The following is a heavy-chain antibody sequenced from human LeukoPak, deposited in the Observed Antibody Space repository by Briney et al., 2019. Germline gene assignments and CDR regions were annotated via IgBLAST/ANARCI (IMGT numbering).Heavy chain of an antibody. CDR3: ARISLSGLLWDNWFDP. Sequence: SETLSLTCTVSGGSISSYYWSWIRQPAGKGLEWIGRIYTSGSTNYNPSLKSRVTMSVDTSKNQFSLKLSSVTAADTAVYYCARISLSGLLWDNWFDPWGQGTLVTVSS. J-gene: IGHJ5*02. D-gene: IGHD2-2*01. CDR2: IYTSGST. V-gene: IGHV4-4*07. CDR1: GGSISSYY.